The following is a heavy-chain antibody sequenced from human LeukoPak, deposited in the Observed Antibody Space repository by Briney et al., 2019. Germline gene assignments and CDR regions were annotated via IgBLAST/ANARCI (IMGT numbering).Heavy chain of an antibody. CDR1: GFTFSSYA. CDR2: ISGSGGST. J-gene: IGHJ4*02. D-gene: IGHD3-22*01. CDR3: AKDRSMTVVVPFDY. V-gene: IGHV3-23*01. Sequence: GGSLRLSCAASGFTFSSYAMSWVRQAPGKGLEWVSAISGSGGSTYNADSVKGRFTISRDNSKNTLYLQMNSQRAEDTAVYYCAKDRSMTVVVPFDYWGQGTLVTVSS.